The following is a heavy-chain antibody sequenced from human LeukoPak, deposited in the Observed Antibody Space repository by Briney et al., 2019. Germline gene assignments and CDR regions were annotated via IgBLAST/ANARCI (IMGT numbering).Heavy chain of an antibody. CDR3: ARDLGGYGDYGTNFDY. J-gene: IGHJ4*02. CDR2: ISAYNGNT. Sequence: GASVKVSCKASGYTFTSYGISWVRQAPGQGLEWMGWISAYNGNTNYAQKLQGRVTMTTDTSTSTAYMELRSLRSDDTAVYYCARDLGGYGDYGTNFDYWGQGTLVTVSS. V-gene: IGHV1-18*01. CDR1: GYTFTSYG. D-gene: IGHD4-17*01.